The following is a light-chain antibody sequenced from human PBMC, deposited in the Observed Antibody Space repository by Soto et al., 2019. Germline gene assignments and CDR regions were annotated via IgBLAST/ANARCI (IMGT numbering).Light chain of an antibody. CDR3: HQYDNWPKT. J-gene: IGKJ5*01. V-gene: IGKV3-15*01. Sequence: EVVVTQSPATLSVSPGERATLXXRASQSVSSNLAWYQQKPGQAPRXLIYGASTRATGIPARFSGSGSGTEFTLTISSLQSEDFAVYYCHQYDNWPKTFGQGTRLEIK. CDR1: QSVSSN. CDR2: GAS.